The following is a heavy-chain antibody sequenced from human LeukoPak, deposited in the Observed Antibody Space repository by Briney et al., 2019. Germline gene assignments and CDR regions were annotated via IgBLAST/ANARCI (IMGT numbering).Heavy chain of an antibody. CDR2: IYYSGST. J-gene: IGHJ6*03. CDR1: GGSISSSSYY. D-gene: IGHD1-26*01. Sequence: PSETLSLTCTVSGGSISSSSYYWGWIRQPPGKGLEWIGSIYYSGSTYYNKSLKSRVTISADTSKNQFSLKLSSVTAADTAVYYCARVIATQYYYYYYYMDVWGKGTTVTVSS. V-gene: IGHV4-39*07. CDR3: ARVIATQYYYYYYYMDV.